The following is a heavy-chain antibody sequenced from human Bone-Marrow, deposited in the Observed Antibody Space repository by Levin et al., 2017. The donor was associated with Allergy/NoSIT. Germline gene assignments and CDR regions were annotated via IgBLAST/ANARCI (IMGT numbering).Heavy chain of an antibody. CDR3: ARPLKRLGYSSGYYYYDA. D-gene: IGHD6-19*01. V-gene: IGHV3-23*01. Sequence: GGSLRLSCGASGFTFSNFAMNWVRQAPGKGLEWVSSIGDSGTNTYYADSVKGRFTISRDNSKDTLYLQMNSLRAADTAFYFCARPLKRLGYSSGYYYYDAWGQGTLVTVSS. CDR2: IGDSGTNT. J-gene: IGHJ4*02. CDR1: GFTFSNFA.